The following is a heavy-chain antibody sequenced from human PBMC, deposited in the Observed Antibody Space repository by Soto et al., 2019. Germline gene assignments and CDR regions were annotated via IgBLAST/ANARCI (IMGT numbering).Heavy chain of an antibody. V-gene: IGHV1-46*01. Sequence: SVKLACKTSGYTFTSYYVRWVRQAPGQGLEWMGIINPSGGSTSYAQKFQGRVTMTRDTSTSTVYMELSSLRSEDTAVYYCARAVDYEALFQHWGQGTLVTVSS. CDR3: ARAVDYEALFQH. D-gene: IGHD4-17*01. CDR2: INPSGGST. CDR1: GYTFTSYY. J-gene: IGHJ1*01.